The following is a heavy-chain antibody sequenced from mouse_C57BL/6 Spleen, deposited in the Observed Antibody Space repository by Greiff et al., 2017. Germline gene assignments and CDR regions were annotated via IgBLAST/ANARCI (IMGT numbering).Heavy chain of an antibody. D-gene: IGHD1-1*01. Sequence: EVQVVESGGGLVKPGGSLKLSCAASGFTFSSYTMSWVRQTPEKRLEWVATISGGGGNTYYPDSVKGRFTISRDNAKNTLYLQMSSLSSEDTALYYCARFYYYGCSYDWYFDVWGTGTTVTVSS. CDR2: ISGGGGNT. J-gene: IGHJ1*03. CDR3: ARFYYYGCSYDWYFDV. V-gene: IGHV5-9*01. CDR1: GFTFSSYT.